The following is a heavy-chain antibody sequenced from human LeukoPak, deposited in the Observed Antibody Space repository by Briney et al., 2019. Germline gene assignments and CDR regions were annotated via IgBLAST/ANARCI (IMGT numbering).Heavy chain of an antibody. D-gene: IGHD3-10*01. CDR2: VKSDGSNP. CDR3: ARDIASGSGSLDY. Sequence: GGSLRLSCAASRFSFSNYWMHWVRQAPGKGLVWVSRVKSDGSNPSYADSVKGRFTISRDNAENMLYLQMNTLGAEDTAVYYCARDIASGSGSLDYWGQGTLVTVSS. J-gene: IGHJ4*02. CDR1: RFSFSNYW. V-gene: IGHV3-74*01.